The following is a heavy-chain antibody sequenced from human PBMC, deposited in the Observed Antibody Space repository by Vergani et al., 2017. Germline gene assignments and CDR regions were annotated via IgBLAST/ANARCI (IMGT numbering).Heavy chain of an antibody. CDR2: IYHSGST. CDR1: GGSISSYY. J-gene: IGHJ4*02. V-gene: IGHV4-59*01. CDR3: ARGFSDYGSGAGY. Sequence: QVQLQESGPGLVKPSETLSLTCTVSGGSISSYYWTWIRQPPGKGLEWIGYIYHSGSTNYNPSLKSRVTISVDTSKNQFSLKLSSVTAADTAVYYCARGFSDYGSGAGYGGQGTLVTVSS. D-gene: IGHD3-10*01.